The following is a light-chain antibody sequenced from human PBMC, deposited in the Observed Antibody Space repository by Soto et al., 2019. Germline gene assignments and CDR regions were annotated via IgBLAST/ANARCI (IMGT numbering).Light chain of an antibody. V-gene: IGLV2-8*01. CDR3: SSYAVTNIFV. CDR1: SSDVGGYNY. CDR2: EVS. Sequence: QSALTQPPPASGSPGQSVTISCTGTSSDVGGYNYVSWYQQHPGKAPKVIIYEVSKRPSGVPDRFSGSKSGSTASLTVPGLQAEDEADYYCSSYAVTNIFVFGTGTKVTV. J-gene: IGLJ1*01.